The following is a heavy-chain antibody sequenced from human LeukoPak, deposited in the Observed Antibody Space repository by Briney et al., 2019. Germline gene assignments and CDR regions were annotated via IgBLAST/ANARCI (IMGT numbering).Heavy chain of an antibody. D-gene: IGHD6-13*01. J-gene: IGHJ4*02. V-gene: IGHV4-4*07. CDR2: IYASGSA. Sequence: PSETLSLTCTVSGYSISSNFWTWIRQPAGKGLEWIGRIYASGSADYNPSLKSRVTMSVDTSKNQFSLKLSSVTAADTAVYYCARGNSWYVYWGQGNLVTVSS. CDR3: ARGNSWYVY. CDR1: GYSISSNF.